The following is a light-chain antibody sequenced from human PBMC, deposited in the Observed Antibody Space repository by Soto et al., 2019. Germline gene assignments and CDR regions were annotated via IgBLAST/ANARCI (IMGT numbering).Light chain of an antibody. CDR2: RAS. Sequence: DIVLTQSPGTLSLSPGESATLSCRARHGVHSGWYQQKPGQAQRLLIFRASHRASGIPDRFSGSGSGTDFTLTISSLEPEDFAVYYCQQYCSSPRNFGQGTRVEIK. J-gene: IGKJ5*01. CDR1: HGVH. CDR3: QQYCSSPRN. V-gene: IGKV3-20*01.